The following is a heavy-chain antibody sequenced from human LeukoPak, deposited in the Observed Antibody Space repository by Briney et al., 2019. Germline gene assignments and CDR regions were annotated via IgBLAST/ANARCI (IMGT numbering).Heavy chain of an antibody. J-gene: IGHJ3*02. CDR3: AKDPITIFASGAFDI. V-gene: IGHV3-53*01. CDR1: GFSVSSNY. CDR2: IYSGGST. D-gene: IGHD3-3*01. Sequence: GGSLRLSCAASGFSVSSNYMSWVRQAPGKGLECVSVIYSGGSTYYADSVKGRFTISRDNSKNTLYLQMNSLRAEDTAVYYCAKDPITIFASGAFDIWGQGTMVTVSS.